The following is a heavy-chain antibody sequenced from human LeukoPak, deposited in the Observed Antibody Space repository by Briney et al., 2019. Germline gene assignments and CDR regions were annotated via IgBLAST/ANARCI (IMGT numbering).Heavy chain of an antibody. J-gene: IGHJ6*02. Sequence: GGSLRLSCAASGFTVSSNYMSWVRQAPGKGLEWVSVIYSGGSTYYADSVKGRFTISRDNSKNTLYLQMNSLRAEDTAVYYCARERPHGYYYYYGMDVWGQGTTVTVS. CDR1: GFTVSSNY. V-gene: IGHV3-66*01. CDR3: ARERPHGYYYYYGMDV. CDR2: IYSGGST.